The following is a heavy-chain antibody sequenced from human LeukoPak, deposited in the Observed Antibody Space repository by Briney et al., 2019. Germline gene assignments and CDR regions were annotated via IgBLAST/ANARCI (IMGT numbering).Heavy chain of an antibody. J-gene: IGHJ3*02. Sequence: KASETLSLTCAVYGGSFSGYYWSWIRQPPGKGLEWIGEINHSGSTNYNPSLKSRVTISVDTSKNQFSLKLSSVTAADTAVYYCAWGRDAFDIWGQGTMVTVSS. CDR1: GGSFSGYY. D-gene: IGHD3-16*01. CDR3: AWGRDAFDI. V-gene: IGHV4-34*01. CDR2: INHSGST.